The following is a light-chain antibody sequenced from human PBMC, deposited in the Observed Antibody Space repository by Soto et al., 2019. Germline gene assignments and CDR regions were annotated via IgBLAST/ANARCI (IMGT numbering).Light chain of an antibody. CDR3: QQYVSSPRT. J-gene: IGKJ1*01. CDR1: QSVSSSY. V-gene: IGKV3-20*01. CDR2: GAS. Sequence: EIVLTQFPGTLSVSPGERATLSCMASQSVSSSYLAWYQQKPGQAPRLLIYGASSRATGIPDRFSGSGSGTDFTLTISRLEPEDFAVYYCQQYVSSPRTFGQGTTVEIK.